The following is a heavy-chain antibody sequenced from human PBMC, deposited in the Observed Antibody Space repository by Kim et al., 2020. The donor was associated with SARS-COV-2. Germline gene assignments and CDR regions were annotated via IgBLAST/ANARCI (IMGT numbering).Heavy chain of an antibody. J-gene: IGHJ5*02. Sequence: SETLSLTCTVSGGSISSYYWSWIRQPPGKGLEWIGYIYYSGSTNYNPSLKSRVTISVDTSKNQFSLKLSSVTAADTAVYYCARDGVVRSPSHITMVRYGWFDPWGQGTLVTVSS. CDR3: ARDGVVRSPSHITMVRYGWFDP. CDR2: IYYSGST. V-gene: IGHV4-59*01. D-gene: IGHD3-10*01. CDR1: GGSISSYY.